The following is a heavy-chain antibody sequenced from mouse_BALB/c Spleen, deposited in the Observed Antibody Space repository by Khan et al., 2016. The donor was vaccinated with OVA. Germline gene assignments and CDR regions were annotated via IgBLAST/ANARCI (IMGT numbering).Heavy chain of an antibody. J-gene: IGHJ3*01. CDR2: INYSGGT. Sequence: EVKLLESGPGLVKPSQSLSLTCTVTCYSITSDYAWNWIGQFPGNKLEWMGYINYSGGTSYLPSLKSRISITRDTSKNQFFLQLNSVTTEDSATYYCARWFTYWGQGTLVTVS. CDR3: ARWFTY. V-gene: IGHV3-2*02. CDR1: CYSITSDYA.